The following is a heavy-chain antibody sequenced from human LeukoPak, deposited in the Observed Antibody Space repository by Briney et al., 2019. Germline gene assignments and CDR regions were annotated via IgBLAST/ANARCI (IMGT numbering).Heavy chain of an antibody. CDR2: INSDGSTT. CDR1: GFTFSSYW. V-gene: IGHV3-74*01. J-gene: IGHJ4*02. Sequence: GGSLRLSCAASGFTFSSYWMHWVRQAPGKGLAWVSLINSDGSTTSYADSVKGRFTISRDNAKNTLYLQMNSLRVEDTAVYYCARSALDYWGQGTLVTVSS. D-gene: IGHD3-3*02. CDR3: ARSALDY.